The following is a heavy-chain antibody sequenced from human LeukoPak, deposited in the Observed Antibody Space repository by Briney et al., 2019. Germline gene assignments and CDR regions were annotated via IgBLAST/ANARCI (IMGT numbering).Heavy chain of an antibody. V-gene: IGHV3-21*01. J-gene: IGHJ4*02. CDR1: GFTFSSYS. Sequence: PGGSLRLSCAASGFTFSSYSMNWVRQAPGKGLEWVSSISSSSSYIYYADSVKGRFTISRDNAKNSLFLQMNSLRAEDTAVYYCARGSAYCGGDCYFNFDYWGQGTLVTVSS. CDR2: ISSSSSYI. D-gene: IGHD2-21*02. CDR3: ARGSAYCGGDCYFNFDY.